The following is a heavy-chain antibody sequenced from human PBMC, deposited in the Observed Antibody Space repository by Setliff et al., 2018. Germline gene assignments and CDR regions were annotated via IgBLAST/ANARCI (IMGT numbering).Heavy chain of an antibody. CDR2: IDRSGNT. CDR3: ARSLGSGSYYGSRPFHSDY. Sequence: TLSLTCTVSGDSISTGINYWSWIRQPAGKGLEWIGHIDRSGNTNFNPSLKSRVTISGDRSKNQFSLELSSVTAAGTAVYYCARSLGSGSYYGSRPFHSDYWGQGILVTVSS. J-gene: IGHJ4*02. D-gene: IGHD3-10*01. V-gene: IGHV4-61*09. CDR1: GDSISTGINY.